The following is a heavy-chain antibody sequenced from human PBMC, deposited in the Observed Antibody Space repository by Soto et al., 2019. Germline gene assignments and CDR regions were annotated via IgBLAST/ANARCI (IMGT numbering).Heavy chain of an antibody. Sequence: QVQLVQSGAEVKMPGSSVRVSCKASGGSFSKYGISWVRQAPGQGLEWMGGIIPMFGIGNYAEKFLGRVTITADEFRSTSHMELSGLRSEDTAVYFCARGYRENSFYAMDVWGQGTTVTVSS. CDR1: GGSFSKYG. J-gene: IGHJ6*02. V-gene: IGHV1-69*01. CDR3: ARGYRENSFYAMDV. D-gene: IGHD1-26*01. CDR2: IIPMFGIG.